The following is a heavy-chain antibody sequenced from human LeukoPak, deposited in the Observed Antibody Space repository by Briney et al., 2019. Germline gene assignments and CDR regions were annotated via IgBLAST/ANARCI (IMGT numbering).Heavy chain of an antibody. CDR1: GGSFSGYY. J-gene: IGHJ3*02. D-gene: IGHD4-17*01. V-gene: IGHV4-34*01. CDR3: ARDGVTVNAFDI. CDR2: INHSGGT. Sequence: SETLSLTCAVYGGSFSGYYWSWIRQPPGKGLEWIGEINHSGGTNYNPSLKSRVTISVDTSKNQFSLKLSSVTAADTAVYYCARDGVTVNAFDIWGQGTMVTVSS.